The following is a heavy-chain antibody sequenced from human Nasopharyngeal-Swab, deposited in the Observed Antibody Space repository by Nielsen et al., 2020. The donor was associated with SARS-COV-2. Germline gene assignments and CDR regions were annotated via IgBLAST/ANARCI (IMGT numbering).Heavy chain of an antibody. V-gene: IGHV1-3*01. D-gene: IGHD1-20*01. CDR2: INAGNGNT. Sequence: ASVKVSCKASGYTFTSYAIHWVRQAPGQRLEWMGWINAGNGNTKYSQKFQGRVTITRDTSASTAYMELSSLRSEDTAVYYCARGLTGTPPYYFDYWGQGTLVTVSS. J-gene: IGHJ4*02. CDR1: GYTFTSYA. CDR3: ARGLTGTPPYYFDY.